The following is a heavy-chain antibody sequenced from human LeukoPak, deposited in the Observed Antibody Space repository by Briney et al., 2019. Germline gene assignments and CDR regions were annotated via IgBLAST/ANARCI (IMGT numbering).Heavy chain of an antibody. CDR3: ARSSFYSSSCYFDY. Sequence: PSETLSLSCTESLGSLSRGSYYWSWVRQPPGKGLELIGYIYYSRRTYYRPSLMSRVTISLDTSKNQFSVNLSSVTAADTAVYYCARSSFYSSSCYFDYWGQGTLVTVSS. D-gene: IGHD6-13*01. CDR1: LGSLSRGSYY. J-gene: IGHJ4*02. V-gene: IGHV4-30-4*08. CDR2: IYYSRRT.